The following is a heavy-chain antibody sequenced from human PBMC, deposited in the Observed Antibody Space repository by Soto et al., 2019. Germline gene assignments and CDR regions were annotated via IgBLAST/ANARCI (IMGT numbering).Heavy chain of an antibody. CDR1: GGSISSSSYY. CDR3: ARCFALWFGETYGMDV. J-gene: IGHJ6*02. V-gene: IGHV4-39*01. CDR2: IYYSGST. Sequence: QLQLQESGPGLVKPSETLSLTCTVSGGSISSSSYYWGWIRQPPGKGLEWIGSIYYSGSTYYNPSLKSRVTISVDTSKNQFSLKLSSVTAADTAVYYCARCFALWFGETYGMDVWGQGTTVTVSS. D-gene: IGHD3-10*01.